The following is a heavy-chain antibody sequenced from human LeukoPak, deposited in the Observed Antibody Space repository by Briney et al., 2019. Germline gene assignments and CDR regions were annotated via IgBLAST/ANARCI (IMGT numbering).Heavy chain of an antibody. Sequence: SVKVSCKASGGTFSSFAINWVRQAPGQGLEWMGRIIPILGIANYALKFQGRVTISADKSTTTAYMELSSLRSEDTAVYYCARDEDCSGGSCYAFDYWGQGTLVTVSS. J-gene: IGHJ4*02. V-gene: IGHV1-69*04. CDR2: IIPILGIA. CDR1: GGTFSSFA. D-gene: IGHD2-15*01. CDR3: ARDEDCSGGSCYAFDY.